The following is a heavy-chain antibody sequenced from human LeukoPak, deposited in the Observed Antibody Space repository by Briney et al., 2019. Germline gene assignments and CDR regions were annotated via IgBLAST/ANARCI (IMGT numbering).Heavy chain of an antibody. Sequence: SETLSLTCTVSGGSISSYYCNWIRQPPGKGLEWIGFTYYSGSTNYNPSLKSRVTLSVDTSKNQFSLKLSSVTAADTAVYFCARELLQWPGSAYFDYWGQGTLVTVSS. CDR3: ARELLQWPGSAYFDY. J-gene: IGHJ4*02. CDR1: GGSISSYY. CDR2: TYYSGST. V-gene: IGHV4-59*01. D-gene: IGHD4-11*01.